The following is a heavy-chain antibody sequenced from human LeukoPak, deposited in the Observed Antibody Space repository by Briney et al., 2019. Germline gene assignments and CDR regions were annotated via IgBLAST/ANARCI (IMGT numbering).Heavy chain of an antibody. J-gene: IGHJ6*03. CDR3: AREGKDQYYYYYMDV. CDR1: GGSIRSHY. V-gene: IGHV4-59*11. Sequence: PSETLSLTCTVSGGSIRSHYWSWIRQPPGKGLEWIGYIYYSGSTNYNPSLKSRVTISLDTSKNQFSLKLSSVTAADTAVYYCAREGKDQYYYYYMDVWGKGTTVTVSS. CDR2: IYYSGST. D-gene: IGHD2-15*01.